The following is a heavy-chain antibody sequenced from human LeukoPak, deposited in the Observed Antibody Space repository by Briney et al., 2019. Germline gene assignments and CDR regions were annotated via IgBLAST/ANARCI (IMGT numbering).Heavy chain of an antibody. D-gene: IGHD2-21*01. J-gene: IGHJ6*02. CDR3: ARGIATPDYYYGMDV. Sequence: SETLSLTCAVSGGSISSCGYSWSWIRQPPGKGLEWIGYIYHSGSTYYNPSLKSRVTISVDRSKNQFSLKLSSVTAADTAVYYCARGIATPDYYYGMDVWGQGTTVTVSS. CDR1: GGSISSCGYS. V-gene: IGHV4-30-2*01. CDR2: IYHSGST.